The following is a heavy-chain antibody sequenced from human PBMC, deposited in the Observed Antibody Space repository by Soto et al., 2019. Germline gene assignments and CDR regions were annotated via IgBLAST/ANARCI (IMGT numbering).Heavy chain of an antibody. V-gene: IGHV1-69*02. CDR2: IIPILGIA. CDR3: AKSGYYGDAFDI. J-gene: IGHJ3*02. D-gene: IGHD3-3*01. CDR1: GGTFSSYT. Sequence: SMKVSCKASGGTFSSYTVSWVRQAPGQGLEWMGRIIPILGIANYAQKFQGRVTITADKSTSTAYMELSSLRSEDTAVYYCAKSGYYGDAFDIWGQGTMVTVSS.